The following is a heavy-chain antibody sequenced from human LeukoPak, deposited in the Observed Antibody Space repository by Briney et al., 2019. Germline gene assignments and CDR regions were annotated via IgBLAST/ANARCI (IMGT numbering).Heavy chain of an antibody. J-gene: IGHJ4*02. CDR1: GYSFTSYW. Sequence: GETLKISCKGSGYSFTSYWIGWVRQMPGKGLEWMGIIYPGDSDTRYSPSFQGQVTISADKSISTAYLQWSSLKASDTAMYYCARPSSTSLIYFDYWGQGTLVTVSS. D-gene: IGHD2-2*01. V-gene: IGHV5-51*01. CDR3: ARPSSTSLIYFDY. CDR2: IYPGDSDT.